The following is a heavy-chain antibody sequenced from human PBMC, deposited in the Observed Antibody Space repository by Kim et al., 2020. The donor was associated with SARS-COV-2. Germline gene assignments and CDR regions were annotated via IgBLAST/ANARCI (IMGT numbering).Heavy chain of an antibody. CDR3: ARHIWGVGASL. D-gene: IGHD1-26*01. V-gene: IGHV4-59*08. CDR2: T. J-gene: IGHJ4*02. Sequence: TRYNPSLKSRVTISLDTSKNQFSLKLNSVTAAYTAIYFCARHIWGVGASLWGQGTLVTVSS.